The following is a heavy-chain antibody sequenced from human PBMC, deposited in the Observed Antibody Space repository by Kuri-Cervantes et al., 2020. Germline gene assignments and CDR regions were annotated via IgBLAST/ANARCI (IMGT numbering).Heavy chain of an antibody. J-gene: IGHJ4*02. CDR3: AKDRGAVAVGYFDY. CDR1: GFTFSSYA. D-gene: IGHD6-19*01. Sequence: GESLKISCAASGFTFSSYAMSWVRQAPGKGLEWVSAISGSGGSTYYADSVKGRFTISRDNSKNTLYLQMNSLRAEDTAVYYCAKDRGAVAVGYFDYWGQGTLVTVSS. CDR2: ISGSGGST. V-gene: IGHV3-23*01.